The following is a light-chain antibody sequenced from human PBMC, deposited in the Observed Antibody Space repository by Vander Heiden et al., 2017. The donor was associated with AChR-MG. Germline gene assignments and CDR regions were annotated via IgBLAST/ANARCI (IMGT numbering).Light chain of an antibody. CDR1: QSITSN. CDR3: QHYDNWLSFT. V-gene: IGKV3-15*01. Sequence: EIVMTQSPATLSVSPGERATLSCRASQSITSNLAWYQQKPGQAPRLLIYDASTRATGIPARFSGSGSGTEFALTISSLQSEDVASYYCQHYDNWLSFTFGPGTKV. CDR2: DAS. J-gene: IGKJ3*01.